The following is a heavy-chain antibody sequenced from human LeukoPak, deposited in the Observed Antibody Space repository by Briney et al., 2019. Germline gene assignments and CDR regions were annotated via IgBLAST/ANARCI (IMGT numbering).Heavy chain of an antibody. Sequence: SETLSLTCTVSGYSISSGYYWGWIRQPPGKGLEWIGSIYYSGSTYYNPSLKSRVTISVDTSKNQFSLKLSSVTAADTAVYYCARHIYCSGGSCDGDAFDIWGQGTMVTVSS. D-gene: IGHD2-15*01. CDR2: IYYSGST. CDR1: GYSISSGYY. CDR3: ARHIYCSGGSCDGDAFDI. V-gene: IGHV4-38-2*02. J-gene: IGHJ3*02.